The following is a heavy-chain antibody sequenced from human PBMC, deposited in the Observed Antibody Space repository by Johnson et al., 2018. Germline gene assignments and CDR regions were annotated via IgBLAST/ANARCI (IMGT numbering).Heavy chain of an antibody. CDR3: ARMYSTYFDS. J-gene: IGHJ4*02. D-gene: IGHD4-11*01. CDR2: ISRSSSLI. V-gene: IGHV3-21*01. CDR1: GFSFRGYS. Sequence: VQLVESGGGLAKPGGSXRLSCTASGFSFRGYSMNWVRQAPGKGLEWVSSISRSSSLIYYADSQKGRFTIPRDNAKNSLDLQMNSLRAEDTAVYYCARMYSTYFDSWGQGTLVTVSS.